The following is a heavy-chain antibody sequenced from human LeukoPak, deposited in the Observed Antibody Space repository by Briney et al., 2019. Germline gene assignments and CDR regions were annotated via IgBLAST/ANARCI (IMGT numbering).Heavy chain of an antibody. D-gene: IGHD3-10*01. J-gene: IGHJ6*02. CDR2: ISYDGSNK. CDR3: AREPSMVRGVIITSYYYYGMDV. Sequence: GRSLRLSYAASGFTFSSYGMHWVRQAPGKGLEWVAVISYDGSNKYYADSVKGRFTISRDNSKNTLYLQMNSLRAEDTAVYYCAREPSMVRGVIITSYYYYGMDVWGQGTTVTVSS. CDR1: GFTFSSYG. V-gene: IGHV3-30*03.